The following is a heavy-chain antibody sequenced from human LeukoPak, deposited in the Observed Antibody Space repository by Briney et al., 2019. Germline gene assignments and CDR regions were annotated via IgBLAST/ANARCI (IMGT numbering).Heavy chain of an antibody. Sequence: GGSLRLSCAASGFTFSDSPMHWVRHASGKGLEWVGRVRGKANSYATGYAASVKGRFTISGDDSKNTAYLQMNSLIIEDTAVYYCTRQRPQTGTFDYWGQGALVTVSS. D-gene: IGHD3-9*01. CDR2: VRGKANSYAT. CDR1: GFTFSDSP. CDR3: TRQRPQTGTFDY. J-gene: IGHJ4*02. V-gene: IGHV3-73*01.